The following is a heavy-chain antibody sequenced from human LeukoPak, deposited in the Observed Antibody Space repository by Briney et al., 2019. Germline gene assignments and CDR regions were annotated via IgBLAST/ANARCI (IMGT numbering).Heavy chain of an antibody. V-gene: IGHV7-4-1*02. CDR3: ASWEGSSRAFYYYMAV. CDR2: INTNNGNP. J-gene: IGHJ6*03. CDR1: GSTFTSYA. Sequence: GASVKVSCKASGSTFTSYAMNWVRQAPGQGLEWMGWINTNNGNPTYAQNFTGRFAFSLDTSVSTASLQISSLKAEDTAVYYCASWEGSSRAFYYYMAVWGKGTTVTVSS. D-gene: IGHD6-13*01.